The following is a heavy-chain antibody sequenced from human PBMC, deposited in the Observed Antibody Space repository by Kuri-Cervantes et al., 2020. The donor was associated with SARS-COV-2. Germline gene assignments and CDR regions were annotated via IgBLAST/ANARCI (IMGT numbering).Heavy chain of an antibody. CDR3: ARAPQWVAGDDAFDI. CDR2: ISSSSSYT. J-gene: IGHJ3*02. CDR1: GFTFSDYY. Sequence: GGSLRLSCAASGFTFSDYYMSWIRQALGKGLEWVSYISSSSSYTNYADSVKGRFTISRDNAKNSLYLQMNSLRAEDTAVYYCARAPQWVAGDDAFDIWGQGTMVTVSS. D-gene: IGHD6-19*01. V-gene: IGHV3-11*05.